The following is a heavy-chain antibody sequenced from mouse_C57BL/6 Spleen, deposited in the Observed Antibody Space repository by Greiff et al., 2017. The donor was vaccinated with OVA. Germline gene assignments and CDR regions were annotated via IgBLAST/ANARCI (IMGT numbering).Heavy chain of an antibody. CDR2: IDPSDSYT. CDR3: ARRELRRGAYWYFDV. D-gene: IGHD1-2*01. CDR1: GYTFTSYW. J-gene: IGHJ1*03. V-gene: IGHV1-69*01. Sequence: QVQLKESGPELVKPGASVKISCKASGYTFTSYWMHWVKQRPGQGLEWIGEIDPSDSYTNYNQKFKGKSTLTVDKSSSTAYMQLSSLTSEDSAVYYCARRELRRGAYWYFDVWGTGTTVTVSS.